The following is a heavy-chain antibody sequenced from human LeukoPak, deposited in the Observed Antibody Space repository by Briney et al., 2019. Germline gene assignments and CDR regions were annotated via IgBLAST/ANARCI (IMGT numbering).Heavy chain of an antibody. CDR1: GFTVSSNS. CDR3: AKSSATVTTIWFDP. Sequence: GGSLRLSCAASGFTVSSNSMSWVRQAPGKGLEWVSVLYSGGNTYYADSVKGRFTISRDNSKNTLYLQMNSLRTEDTAVYYCAKSSATVTTIWFDPWGQGTLVTVSS. J-gene: IGHJ5*02. CDR2: LYSGGNT. V-gene: IGHV3-53*01. D-gene: IGHD4-17*01.